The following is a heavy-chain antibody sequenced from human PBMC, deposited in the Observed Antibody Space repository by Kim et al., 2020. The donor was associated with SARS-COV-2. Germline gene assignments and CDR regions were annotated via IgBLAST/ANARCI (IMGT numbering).Heavy chain of an antibody. CDR1: GGSIDSGGYY. CDR2: IYYSGST. D-gene: IGHD7-27*01. Sequence: SETLSLTWPVSGGSIDSGGYYWSWIRQHPGKGLEWIGYIYYSGSTYYNPSLTSRGTISVDTSKNKFYLKLSSVIAADTAVYYCARSNSGTRNAFDIWGQGTMGTVSS. V-gene: IGHV4-31*02. J-gene: IGHJ3*02. CDR3: ARSNSGTRNAFDI.